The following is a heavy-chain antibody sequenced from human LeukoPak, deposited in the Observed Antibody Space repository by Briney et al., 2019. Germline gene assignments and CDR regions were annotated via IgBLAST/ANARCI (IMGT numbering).Heavy chain of an antibody. Sequence: GGSLRLSCAASGFTFSSYAMSWVRQALGKGLEWVSAISGSGGSTYYADSVKGRFTISRDNSKNTLYLQMNSLRAEDTAVYYCAKEHYGSGSYYPNYFDYWGQGTLVTVSS. CDR3: AKEHYGSGSYYPNYFDY. J-gene: IGHJ4*02. CDR1: GFTFSSYA. D-gene: IGHD3-10*01. CDR2: ISGSGGST. V-gene: IGHV3-23*01.